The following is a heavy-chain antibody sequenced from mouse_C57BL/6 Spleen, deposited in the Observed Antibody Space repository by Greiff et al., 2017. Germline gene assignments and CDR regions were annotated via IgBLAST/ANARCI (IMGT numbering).Heavy chain of an antibody. Sequence: QVQLQQPGTELVKPGASVKLSCKASGYTFTSYWMHWVKQRPGQGLEWIGNINPSNGGTNYNEKFKSKATLTVDKSSSTAYMQLSSQTSEDSAVYYCARYYGSSYVRYFDVWGTGTTVTVSS. CDR3: ARYYGSSYVRYFDV. CDR2: INPSNGGT. CDR1: GYTFTSYW. V-gene: IGHV1-53*01. D-gene: IGHD1-1*01. J-gene: IGHJ1*03.